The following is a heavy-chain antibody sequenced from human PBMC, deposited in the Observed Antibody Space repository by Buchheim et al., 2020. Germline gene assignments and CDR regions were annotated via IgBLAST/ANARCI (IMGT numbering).Heavy chain of an antibody. Sequence: EVQLVESGGGLVQPGGSLRLSCAASGFTFSSYVMHWVRQVPGKGLEWVSRLSHDGVNPSYADSVKGRLTIPRDNAKNKLYLQMNSLRAEDTAVYYCASDLNWDIFDHWGQGTL. CDR2: LSHDGVNP. J-gene: IGHJ4*02. D-gene: IGHD1/OR15-1a*01. V-gene: IGHV3-74*01. CDR1: GFTFSSYV. CDR3: ASDLNWDIFDH.